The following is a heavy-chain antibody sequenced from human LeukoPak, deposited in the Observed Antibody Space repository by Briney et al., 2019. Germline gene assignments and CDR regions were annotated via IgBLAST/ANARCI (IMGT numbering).Heavy chain of an antibody. V-gene: IGHV4-59*01. CDR1: GGTISRNY. D-gene: IGHD1-26*01. CDR3: ARDRRRELLHAFEI. CDR2: IDYSWST. J-gene: IGHJ3*02. Sequence: KSSETLSLTCTVSGGTISRNYWSWIRQPPGKGLEWIAYIDYSWSTNYNPSLKSRLTISVDASKNQFSLKLSSVTAADTAVYYCARDRRRELLHAFEIWGQGTMVTVS.